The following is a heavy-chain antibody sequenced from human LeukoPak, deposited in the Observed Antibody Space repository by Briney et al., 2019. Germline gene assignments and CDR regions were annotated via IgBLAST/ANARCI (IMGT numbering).Heavy chain of an antibody. J-gene: IGHJ6*03. CDR3: AKSPAPLYYYYMDV. CDR1: GFTYSDYY. Sequence: GGSLRLSCAASGFTYSDYYMSWIRQAPGKGLEGGSYISSSGSTIYYPDSVKGLFTISRANAKNSLYLQMNSLRAEDTAVYYCAKSPAPLYYYYMDVWGKGTTVTVSS. CDR2: ISSSGSTI. D-gene: IGHD2-2*01. V-gene: IGHV3-11*01.